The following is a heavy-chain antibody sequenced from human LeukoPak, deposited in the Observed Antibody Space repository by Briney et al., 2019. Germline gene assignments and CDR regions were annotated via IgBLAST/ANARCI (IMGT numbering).Heavy chain of an antibody. CDR3: ARADHNSWNAFDI. J-gene: IGHJ3*02. Sequence: ASVKVSCKASGYTFGSDDINWVRQATGQGLEWMGWIKPNNGNLGNAQNFKGRVTITRNTPISTAYMELSSLTSEDTAVYYCARADHNSWNAFDIWGQGTMVTVSS. CDR1: GYTFGSDD. V-gene: IGHV1-8*03. D-gene: IGHD1-1*01. CDR2: IKPNNGNL.